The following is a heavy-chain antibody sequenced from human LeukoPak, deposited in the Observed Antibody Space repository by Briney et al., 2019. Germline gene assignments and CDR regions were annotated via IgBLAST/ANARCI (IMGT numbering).Heavy chain of an antibody. CDR2: IYSGGST. Sequence: GRSLRLSCAASGFTVSSNYMSWVRQAPGKGLEWVSVIYSGGSTYYADSVKGRFTISRDNFKNTLYLQMNSLRAEDTAVYYCARTRVRSGVVVISLDAFDIWGQGTMVTVSS. J-gene: IGHJ3*02. CDR1: GFTVSSNY. V-gene: IGHV3-66*01. D-gene: IGHD3-22*01. CDR3: ARTRVRSGVVVISLDAFDI.